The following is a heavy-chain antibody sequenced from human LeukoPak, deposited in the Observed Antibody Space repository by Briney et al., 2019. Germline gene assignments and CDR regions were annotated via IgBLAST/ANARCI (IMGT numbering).Heavy chain of an antibody. V-gene: IGHV3-23*01. CDR1: GFTFSSYG. D-gene: IGHD1-7*01. Sequence: GGSLRLSCAASGFTFSSYGMSWVRQAPGKGLEWVSAISGSGGSTYYADSVKGRFTISRDNSKNTLYLQMNSLRAEDTAVYYCAKNVSNWNSYYFDYWGQGTLVTVSS. CDR2: ISGSGGST. J-gene: IGHJ4*02. CDR3: AKNVSNWNSYYFDY.